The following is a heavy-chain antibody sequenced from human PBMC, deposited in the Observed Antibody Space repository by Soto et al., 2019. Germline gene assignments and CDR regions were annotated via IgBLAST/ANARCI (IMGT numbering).Heavy chain of an antibody. Sequence: QAQLVESGGGLVQPGGSLRLSCAASEFSFSDYYMSWIRQAPGKGLEWISYISNSGTYTNYADSVKGRFTISRDNAKNSQYLRMNGLRAEDTAVYFCMRGRGGDWGQGTLVTVSS. CDR3: MRGRGGD. V-gene: IGHV3-11*06. D-gene: IGHD3-10*01. J-gene: IGHJ4*02. CDR2: ISNSGTYT. CDR1: EFSFSDYY.